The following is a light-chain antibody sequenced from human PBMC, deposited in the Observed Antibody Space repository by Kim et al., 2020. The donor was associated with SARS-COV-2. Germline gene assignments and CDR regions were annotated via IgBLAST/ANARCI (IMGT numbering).Light chain of an antibody. CDR2: AAS. J-gene: IGKJ1*01. CDR3: QQYYSYPWA. V-gene: IGKV1-8*01. CDR1: QGISSY. Sequence: ATTGDRVTITCRASQGISSYLAWYQQKPGKAPKLLIYAASTLQSGVPSRFSGSGSGTDFTLTISCLQSEDFATYYCQQYYSYPWAFGQGTKVDIK.